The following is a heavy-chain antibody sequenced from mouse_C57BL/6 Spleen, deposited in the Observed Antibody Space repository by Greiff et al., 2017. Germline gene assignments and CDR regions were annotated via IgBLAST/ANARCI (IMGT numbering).Heavy chain of an antibody. CDR3: ARKRDDYDPFAY. J-gene: IGHJ3*01. CDR1: GYTFTSYW. Sequence: VQLQQSGAELVKPGASVKMSCKASGYTFTSYWITWVKQRPGQGLEWIGDIYPGSGSTNYNEKLKSKATLTVDTSSSTAYMQLSSLTSEDSAVYYCARKRDDYDPFAYWGQGTLVTVSA. D-gene: IGHD2-4*01. CDR2: IYPGSGST. V-gene: IGHV1-55*01.